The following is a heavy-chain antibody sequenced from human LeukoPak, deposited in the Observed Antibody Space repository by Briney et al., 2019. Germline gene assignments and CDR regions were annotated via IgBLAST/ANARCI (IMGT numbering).Heavy chain of an antibody. CDR3: AKCPYDSGSYPDY. Sequence: GGSLRLSCAASGFTFSTFGMHWVRQAPGKGLEWVAVISYDGSKEYYAGSMKGRFTISRDNSKNTLYLQMNGLRAEGTAVYYCAKCPYDSGSYPDYWGQGTLVTVSS. V-gene: IGHV3-30*18. J-gene: IGHJ4*02. D-gene: IGHD3-10*01. CDR2: ISYDGSKE. CDR1: GFTFSTFG.